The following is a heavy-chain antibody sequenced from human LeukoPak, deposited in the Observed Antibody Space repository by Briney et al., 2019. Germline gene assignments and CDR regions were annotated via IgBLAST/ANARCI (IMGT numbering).Heavy chain of an antibody. J-gene: IGHJ4*02. V-gene: IGHV4-59*01. D-gene: IGHD3-10*01. CDR1: GGSISSYY. Sequence: SETLSLTCTVSGGSISSYYWSWIRQPPGKGLEWIGYIYYSGSTNYNPSLKSRVTISVDTSKNQFSLKLSSVTAADTAVYYCARDGDYGTGSYYRGCIDSWGQGTPVTVSP. CDR3: ARDGDYGTGSYYRGCIDS. CDR2: IYYSGST.